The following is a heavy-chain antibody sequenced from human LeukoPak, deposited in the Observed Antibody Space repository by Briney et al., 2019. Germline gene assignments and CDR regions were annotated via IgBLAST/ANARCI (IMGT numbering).Heavy chain of an antibody. V-gene: IGHV4-61*02. J-gene: IGHJ4*02. CDR2: IYTSG. CDR1: GDSISSDTYY. D-gene: IGHD6-19*01. CDR3: ASSGWYGAYYFDY. Sequence: SQTLSLTCTVSGDSISSDTYYWSWLRQPAGKGLQWIGRIYTSGSTNYNPTNYNPSLQSRVTISVDTSKNQFSLRLTSVTALDTAVYYCASSGWYGAYYFDYWGQGTLVTVSS.